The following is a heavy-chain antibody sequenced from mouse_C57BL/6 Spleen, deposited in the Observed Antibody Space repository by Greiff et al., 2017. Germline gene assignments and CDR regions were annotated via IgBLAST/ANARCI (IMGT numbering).Heavy chain of an antibody. Sequence: QVHVKQSGPGLVQPSQSLSITCTVSGFSLTSYGVHWVRQSPGKGLEWLGVIWRGGSTDYNAAFMSRLSITKDNSKSQVFFKMNSLQADDTAIYYCAKNRDDYRYYAMDYWGQGTSVTVSS. CDR2: IWRGGST. CDR3: AKNRDDYRYYAMDY. CDR1: GFSLTSYG. V-gene: IGHV2-5*01. J-gene: IGHJ4*01. D-gene: IGHD2-4*01.